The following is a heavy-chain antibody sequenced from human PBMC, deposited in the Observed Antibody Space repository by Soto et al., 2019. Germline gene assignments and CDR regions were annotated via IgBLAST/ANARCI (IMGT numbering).Heavy chain of an antibody. D-gene: IGHD2-2*01. CDR3: AKGGGYCISTSCYEYYYYYGMDV. CDR2: INWIGGST. Sequence: GGSLGLSCAASGFSFGAHAMRWVRQAPGKGLEWVSAINWIGGSTNYADSMKGRFTISRDNAKNSLYLQMNSLRAEDTAVYYCAKGGGYCISTSCYEYYYYYGMDVWGQGTTVTVSS. V-gene: IGHV3-20*04. J-gene: IGHJ6*02. CDR1: GFSFGAHA.